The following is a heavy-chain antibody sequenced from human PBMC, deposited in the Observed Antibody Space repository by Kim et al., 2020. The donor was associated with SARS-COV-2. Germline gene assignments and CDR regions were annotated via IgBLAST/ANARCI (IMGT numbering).Heavy chain of an antibody. CDR2: FDPEDGET. CDR3: ATFRSIVGATAFDY. J-gene: IGHJ4*02. V-gene: IGHV1-24*01. D-gene: IGHD1-26*01. CDR1: GYTLTELS. Sequence: ASVKVSCKVSGYTLTELSMHWVRQAPGKGLEWMGGFDPEDGETIYAQKFQGRVTMTEDTSTDTAYMELSSLRSEDTAVYYCATFRSIVGATAFDYWGQGTLVTVSS.